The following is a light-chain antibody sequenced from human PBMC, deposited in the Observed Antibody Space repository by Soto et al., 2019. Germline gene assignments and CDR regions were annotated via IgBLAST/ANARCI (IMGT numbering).Light chain of an antibody. CDR2: EVS. CDR3: FSHRSGDSHV. V-gene: IGLV2-14*01. Sequence: QSVLTQPASVSGSPGQSITISCTGTSTDVGVYNYVSWYQQHPGKAPKLMIYEVSNRPSGVSHRFSGSKSGNTASLTISGLQAEDEADYYCFSHRSGDSHVFGTGTKVTVL. CDR1: STDVGVYNY. J-gene: IGLJ1*01.